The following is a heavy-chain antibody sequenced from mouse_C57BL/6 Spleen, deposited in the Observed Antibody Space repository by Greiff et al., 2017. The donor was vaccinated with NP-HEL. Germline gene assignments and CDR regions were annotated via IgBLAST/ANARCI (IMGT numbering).Heavy chain of an antibody. CDR2: IYPGDGDT. V-gene: IGHV1-82*01. CDR3: ARAMGVPYAMDY. J-gene: IGHJ4*01. CDR1: GYAFSSSW. D-gene: IGHD2-14*01. Sequence: QVQLQQSGPELVKPGASVKISCKASGYAFSSSWMNWVKQRPGKGLEWIGRIYPGDGDTNYNGKFKGKATLTADKSSSTAYMQLSSLTSEDSAVYFCARAMGVPYAMDYWGQGTSVTVSS.